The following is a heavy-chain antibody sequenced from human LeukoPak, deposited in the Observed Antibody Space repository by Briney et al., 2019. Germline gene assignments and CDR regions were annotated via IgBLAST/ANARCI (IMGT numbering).Heavy chain of an antibody. Sequence: ASVKVSCKASGYTFTSYAMHWVRQAPGPRLEWMGWINAGNGNTKYSQEFQGRVTITRDTSASTAYMELSSLRSEDMAVYYCARGRLVATITGYYYYYMDVWGKGTTVTVSS. D-gene: IGHD5-12*01. J-gene: IGHJ6*03. CDR3: ARGRLVATITGYYYYYMDV. CDR1: GYTFTSYA. V-gene: IGHV1-3*03. CDR2: INAGNGNT.